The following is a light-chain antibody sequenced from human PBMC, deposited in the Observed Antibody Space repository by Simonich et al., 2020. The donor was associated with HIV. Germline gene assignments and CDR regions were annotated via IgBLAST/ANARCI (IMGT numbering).Light chain of an antibody. CDR2: KAL. CDR1: QSISSW. J-gene: IGKJ1*01. CDR3: QQYNSYSRT. Sequence: DIQLNQAPSTLSASLGDKVTITCKASQSISSWFAWYKQKPGKAPKLLIYKALCLESGVPSRFSGSGSGTEFTLTISSLQPDDFATYYCQQYNSYSRTFGQGTKVEIK. V-gene: IGKV1-5*03.